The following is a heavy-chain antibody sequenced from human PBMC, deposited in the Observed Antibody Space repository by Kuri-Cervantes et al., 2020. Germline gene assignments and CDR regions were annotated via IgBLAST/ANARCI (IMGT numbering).Heavy chain of an antibody. CDR3: AKRLDPYGPPYGSGSPPGDY. V-gene: IGHV3-30*18. D-gene: IGHD3-10*01. CDR1: GFTFSSYA. J-gene: IGHJ4*02. CDR2: ISYDGSNE. Sequence: GESLKISCAASGFTFSSYAMHWVRQAPGKGLEWVAVISYDGSNEYYADSVKGRFTISRDNSKNTLYLQMNSLRAEDTAVYYCAKRLDPYGPPYGSGSPPGDYWGQGTLVTVSS.